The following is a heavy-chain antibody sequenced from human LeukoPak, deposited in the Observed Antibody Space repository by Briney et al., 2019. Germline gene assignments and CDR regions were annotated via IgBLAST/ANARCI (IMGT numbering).Heavy chain of an antibody. CDR2: MNPNSSNT. J-gene: IGHJ6*02. D-gene: IGHD6-13*01. Sequence: GASVKVSCKASGGTFSSYAISWVRQATGQGLEWMGWMNPNSSNTGYAQKFQGRVTMTRNTSISTAYMELSSLRSEDTAVYYCARPLSSSWLPYYYYGMDVWGQGTTVTVSS. CDR3: ARPLSSSWLPYYYYGMDV. CDR1: GGTFSSYA. V-gene: IGHV1-8*02.